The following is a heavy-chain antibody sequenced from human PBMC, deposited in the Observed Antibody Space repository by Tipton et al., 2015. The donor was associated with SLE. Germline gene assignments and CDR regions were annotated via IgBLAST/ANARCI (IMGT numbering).Heavy chain of an antibody. Sequence: TLSLTCTVSGGSISSHYWSWIRQPPGKGLEWIGEINHSGSTNYNPSLKSRVTISVDTSKNQFSLKLSSVTAADTAVYYCARHPPPYYYDSRDHGGYWGQGTLVTVSS. CDR3: ARHPPPYYYDSRDHGGY. CDR1: GGSISSHY. D-gene: IGHD3-22*01. CDR2: INHSGST. V-gene: IGHV4-34*01. J-gene: IGHJ4*02.